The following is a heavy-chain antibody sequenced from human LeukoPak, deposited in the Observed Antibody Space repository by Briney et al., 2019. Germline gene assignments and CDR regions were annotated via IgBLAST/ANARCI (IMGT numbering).Heavy chain of an antibody. CDR1: GYTFTNYG. V-gene: IGHV1-18*01. Sequence: EASVKVSCKASGYTFTNYGISWVRQAPGQGLEWMGWISAYNGNTNYAQKLQGRVTMTTDTSTSTAYMELRSLRSDDTAVYYCARGPRVDYDFWSGYYKYNWFDPWGQGTLVTVSS. CDR2: ISAYNGNT. D-gene: IGHD3-3*01. CDR3: ARGPRVDYDFWSGYYKYNWFDP. J-gene: IGHJ5*02.